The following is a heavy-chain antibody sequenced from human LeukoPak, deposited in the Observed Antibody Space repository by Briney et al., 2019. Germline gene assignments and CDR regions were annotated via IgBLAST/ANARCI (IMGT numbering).Heavy chain of an antibody. D-gene: IGHD3-10*01. CDR3: ARDTHLSYAAGFDC. CDR2: IKEDGSEK. V-gene: IGHV3-7*01. J-gene: IGHJ4*02. CDR1: GFTFSFYW. Sequence: GGSLRLSCAAFGFTFSFYWMSWVRQAPGKGLEWVANIKEDGSEKYYVDSVKGRFTISRDNAKNSLYLQMTSLRAEDTALYYCARDTHLSYAAGFDCWGQGTLVTVSS.